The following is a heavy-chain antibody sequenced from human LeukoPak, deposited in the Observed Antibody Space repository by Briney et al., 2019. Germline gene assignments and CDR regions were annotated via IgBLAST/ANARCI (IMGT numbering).Heavy chain of an antibody. CDR1: GFTFSTYT. J-gene: IGHJ4*02. CDR2: ISGSGGST. Sequence: PGGSLRLSCAASGFTFSTYTMNWVRQAPGKGLEWVSAISGSGGSTYYADSVKGRFTISRDYAKNSLYLQMNSLRVEDTAVYYCAKVAKYYYGPETHYFFEQWGQGTPVTASS. CDR3: AKVAKYYYGPETHYFFEQ. D-gene: IGHD3-10*01. V-gene: IGHV3-23*01.